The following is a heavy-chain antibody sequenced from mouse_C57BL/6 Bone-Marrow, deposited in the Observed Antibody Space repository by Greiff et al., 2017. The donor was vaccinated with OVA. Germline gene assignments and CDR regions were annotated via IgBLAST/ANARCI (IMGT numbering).Heavy chain of an antibody. Sequence: VQLQQSGTVLARPGASVKLSCKTSGYTFTSYWMHWVKQRPGQGLEWIGAIYPGNSGTSYNQKFKGKAKLTAVTSASTAYMELSSLTNEDSAVYYCTAITTVASMDYWGQGTSVTVSS. J-gene: IGHJ4*01. D-gene: IGHD1-1*01. V-gene: IGHV1-5*01. CDR3: TAITTVASMDY. CDR2: IYPGNSGT. CDR1: GYTFTSYW.